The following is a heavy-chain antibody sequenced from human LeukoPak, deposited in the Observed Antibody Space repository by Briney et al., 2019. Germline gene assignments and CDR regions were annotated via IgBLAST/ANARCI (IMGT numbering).Heavy chain of an antibody. Sequence: SETLSLTCTVSGGSISSYYWSWIRQPAGKGLEWIGRIYTSGSTNYNPSLKSRVTMSVDTSKNQFSLTLTSMTAADTAVYYCARVPHYYFGYGYFDSWGQGTLVTVSS. CDR2: IYTSGST. D-gene: IGHD3-10*01. V-gene: IGHV4-4*07. CDR3: ARVPHYYFGYGYFDS. CDR1: GGSISSYY. J-gene: IGHJ4*02.